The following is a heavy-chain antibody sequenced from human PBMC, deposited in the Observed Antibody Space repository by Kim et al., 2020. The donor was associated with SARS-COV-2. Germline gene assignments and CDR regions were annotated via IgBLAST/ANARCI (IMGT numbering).Heavy chain of an antibody. CDR2: GST. Sequence: GSTDFPDSVKGRFTIPRDNSKNTLYLQMNSLRAEDTAVYYCAKGNVIVPVWGKGTTVTVSS. V-gene: IGHV3-23*01. J-gene: IGHJ6*04. CDR3: AKGNVIVPV. D-gene: IGHD3-22*01.